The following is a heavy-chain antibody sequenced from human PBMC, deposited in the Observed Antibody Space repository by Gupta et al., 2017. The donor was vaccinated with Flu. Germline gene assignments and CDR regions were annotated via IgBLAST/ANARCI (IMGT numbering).Heavy chain of an antibody. CDR3: ASGDGPRGYSYGSTNYYYYYGMDV. D-gene: IGHD5-18*01. V-gene: IGHV4-61*02. CDR1: GGSISSGSYY. J-gene: IGHJ6*02. CDR2: IYTSGRT. Sequence: QVQLQESGPGLVKPSQTLSLTCTVSGGSISSGSYYWSWIRQPAGKGLAWIGRIYTSGRTNYNPSLKSRVTISVDTSKNQFSLKLSSVTAADTAVYYCASGDGPRGYSYGSTNYYYYYGMDVWGQGTTVTVSS.